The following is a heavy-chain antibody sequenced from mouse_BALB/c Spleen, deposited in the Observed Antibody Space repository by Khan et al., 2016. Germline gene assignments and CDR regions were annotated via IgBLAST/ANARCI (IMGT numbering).Heavy chain of an antibody. Sequence: EVKLLESGGGLVQPGGSLKLSCAAAGFDFSRYWMSWVRQAPGKGLEWIGEINPDSSTINYTPSLKDKLIISRGNVKHTLYLQMSKVSPEDTALHYCAELRYYGRFAYWGQKTLVTVSA. D-gene: IGHD1-1*01. CDR1: GFDFSRYW. V-gene: IGHV4-1*02. CDR3: AELRYYGRFAY. CDR2: INPDSSTI. J-gene: IGHJ3*01.